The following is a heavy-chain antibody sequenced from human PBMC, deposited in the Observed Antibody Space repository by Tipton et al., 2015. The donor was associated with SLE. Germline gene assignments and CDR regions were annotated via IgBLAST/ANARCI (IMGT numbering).Heavy chain of an antibody. J-gene: IGHJ4*02. CDR2: ISAYNGNT. D-gene: IGHD3-3*01. CDR3: ARDASPYYDFWSGYYGGFDY. Sequence: QSGPEVKKPGSSVKISCKASGYTFTSYGISWGRQAPGQGLEWMGWISAYNGNTNYAQKLQGRVTMTTDTSTSTAYMELRSLRSDDTAVYYCARDASPYYDFWSGYYGGFDYWGQGTLVTVSS. V-gene: IGHV1-18*01. CDR1: GYTFTSYG.